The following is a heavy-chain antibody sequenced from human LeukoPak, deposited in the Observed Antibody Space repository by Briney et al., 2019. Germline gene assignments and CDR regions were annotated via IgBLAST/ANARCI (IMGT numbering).Heavy chain of an antibody. CDR2: IKTDGSST. Sequence: GGSLRLSCAASGFTLSSYWMHWVRQAPGKGLVWVSRIKTDGSSTNYADFVKGRFTISRDNAKNTVYLQMNSLRAEDTAVYYCAKVPHQTVPAAISYFDYWGQGTLVTVS. D-gene: IGHD2-2*02. J-gene: IGHJ4*02. CDR3: AKVPHQTVPAAISYFDY. V-gene: IGHV3-74*01. CDR1: GFTLSSYW.